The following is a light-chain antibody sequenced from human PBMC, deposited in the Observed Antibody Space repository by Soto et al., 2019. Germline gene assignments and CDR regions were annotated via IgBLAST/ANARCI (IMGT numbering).Light chain of an antibody. CDR2: DES. J-gene: IGKJ1*01. V-gene: IGKV3-11*01. CDR3: QQRSNWPRT. Sequence: ETVMTQSPATLSVSPGERATLSCRASQSVSSYLAWYQKKTGQAQRILIYDESNRANGIQARFSGSGSGTDFTLTISSLETEDFAVYYCQQRSNWPRTFGQGTKVDI. CDR1: QSVSSY.